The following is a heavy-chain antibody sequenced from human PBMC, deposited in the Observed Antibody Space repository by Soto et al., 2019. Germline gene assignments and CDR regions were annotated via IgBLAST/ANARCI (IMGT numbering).Heavy chain of an antibody. CDR3: ARSWGGSYYDSSGYHPGV. J-gene: IGHJ6*02. V-gene: IGHV1-18*04. CDR1: GYTLTSYG. D-gene: IGHD3-22*01. CDR2: ISAYNGNT. Sequence: ASVKVSCKASGYTLTSYGISWVRQAPGQGLEWMGWISAYNGNTNYAQKLQGRVTMTTDTSTSTAYMELRSLRSDDTAVYYCARSWGGSYYDSSGYHPGVWGQGTTVTVSS.